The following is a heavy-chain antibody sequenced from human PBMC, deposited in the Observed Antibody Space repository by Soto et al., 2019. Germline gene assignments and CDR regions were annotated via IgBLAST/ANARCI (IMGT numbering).Heavy chain of an antibody. CDR2: IKGDGSGK. CDR1: GFSFRSHW. D-gene: IGHD3-3*01. Sequence: EVQLVESGGGLVQPGGSLRLSCAASGFSFRSHWMSWVRQASGKGLEWVANIKGDGSGKYYVDSVTGRFTVSRDNVKDSLYLDMNSLGAEDTSLYFCARVNFWSRHWSLDYCGQGTLVTVSS. CDR3: ARVNFWSRHWSLDY. J-gene: IGHJ4*02. V-gene: IGHV3-7*01.